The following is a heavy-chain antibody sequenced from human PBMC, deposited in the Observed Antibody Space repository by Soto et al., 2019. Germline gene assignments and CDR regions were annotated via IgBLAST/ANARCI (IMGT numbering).Heavy chain of an antibody. CDR1: GGSISSYY. J-gene: IGHJ4*02. CDR3: AIGSSGYYQDYSDY. Sequence: AETLSLTCTVSGGSISSYYWSWIRQPAGKGLEWIGRIYTSGSTNYNPSLKSRVTMSVDTSKNQFSLKLSSVTAADTAVYYCAIGSSGYYQDYSDYWGQGTLVTVSS. D-gene: IGHD3-22*01. CDR2: IYTSGST. V-gene: IGHV4-4*07.